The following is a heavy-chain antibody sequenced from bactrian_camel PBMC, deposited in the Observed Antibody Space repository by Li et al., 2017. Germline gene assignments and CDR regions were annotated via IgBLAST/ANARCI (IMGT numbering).Heavy chain of an antibody. J-gene: IGHJ4*01. CDR1: GFTFSNYG. Sequence: QLVESGGGLVQPGGSLRLSCAASGFTFSNYGMNWVRQAPGKGLEWVSGIYSDGATTYYADSLKGRFTISRDNAKNTVYLQMNSLKTEDTAVYYCATDSGGWLGSNQGTQVTVS. D-gene: IGHD5*01. CDR2: IYSDGATT. V-gene: IGHV3S40*01.